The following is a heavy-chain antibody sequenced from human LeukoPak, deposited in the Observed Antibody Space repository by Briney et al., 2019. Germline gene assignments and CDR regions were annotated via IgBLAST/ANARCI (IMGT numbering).Heavy chain of an antibody. CDR1: GFTFSSYW. J-gene: IGHJ4*02. CDR3: ASPRYSYGVPTDY. D-gene: IGHD5-24*01. V-gene: IGHV3-74*01. Sequence: GGSLRLSCAASGFTFSSYWMHWVRQAPGKGLVWVSRINGDGSSTSYADSVKGRFTISRDYAKNTLYLQMNSLRAEDTAVYYCASPRYSYGVPTDYWGQGTLVTVSS. CDR2: INGDGSST.